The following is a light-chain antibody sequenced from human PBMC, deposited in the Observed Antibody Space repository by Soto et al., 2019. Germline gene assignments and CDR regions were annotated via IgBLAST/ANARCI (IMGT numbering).Light chain of an antibody. J-gene: IGKJ5*01. Sequence: EIVMTQSPATLSVSPGERSTLSCISSQSVSSNLAWYQQKPGQASRLLIYGASTRATGIPARFSGSGSGTEFTLTISSLQSEDFAVYYCQQYNNWPPITFGQGTRLEIK. V-gene: IGKV3-15*01. CDR2: GAS. CDR3: QQYNNWPPIT. CDR1: QSVSSN.